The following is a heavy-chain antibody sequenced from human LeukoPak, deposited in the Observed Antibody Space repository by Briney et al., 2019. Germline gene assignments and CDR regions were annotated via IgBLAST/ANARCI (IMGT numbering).Heavy chain of an antibody. V-gene: IGHV1-2*04. CDR1: GYTFTGYY. Sequence: ASVKVSCKASGYTFTGYYMHWVRQAPGQGLEWMGWINPNSGGTNYAQKFQGWVTMTRDTSISTAYMELSRLRSDDTAVYYCARASGYSYGSIYYYGMDVWGQGTTVTVSS. D-gene: IGHD5-18*01. J-gene: IGHJ6*02. CDR3: ARASGYSYGSIYYYGMDV. CDR2: INPNSGGT.